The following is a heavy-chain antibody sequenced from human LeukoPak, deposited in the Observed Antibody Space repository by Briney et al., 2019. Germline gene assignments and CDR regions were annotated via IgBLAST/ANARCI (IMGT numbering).Heavy chain of an antibody. CDR1: GYTFAGYY. CDR3: ASVRICSSTSCYSP. V-gene: IGHV1-2*02. J-gene: IGHJ5*02. D-gene: IGHD2-2*01. Sequence: ASVKVSCKASGYTFAGYYMHWVRQAPGQGLEWMGWINPNSGGTNYAQKFQGRVTMTRDTSISTAYMELSRLRSDDTAVYYCASVRICSSTSCYSPWGQGTLVTVSS. CDR2: INPNSGGT.